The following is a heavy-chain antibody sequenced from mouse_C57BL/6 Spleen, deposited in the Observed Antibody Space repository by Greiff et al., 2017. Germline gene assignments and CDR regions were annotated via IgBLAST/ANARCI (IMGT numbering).Heavy chain of an antibody. Sequence: QVQLQQPGAELVKPGASVKLSCKASGYTFTSYWMHWVKQRPGRGLEWIGRIDPNSGGTKYNAKFKSTATLTVDKPASTAYMQLSSLTSEDSAVYYGARDDPRTGAWFCYWGQGTLVTVSA. CDR1: GYTFTSYW. V-gene: IGHV1-72*01. D-gene: IGHD4-1*01. J-gene: IGHJ3*01. CDR3: ARDDPRTGAWFCY. CDR2: IDPNSGGT.